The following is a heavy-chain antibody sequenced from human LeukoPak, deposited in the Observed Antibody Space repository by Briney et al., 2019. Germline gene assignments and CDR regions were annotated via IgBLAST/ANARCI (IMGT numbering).Heavy chain of an antibody. Sequence: GGSLRLSCAASGFTFDDYAMHWVRQAPGKGLEWVSLISGDGGSTYYADSVKGRFTISRDNSKNSLYLQMNSLRTEDTALYYCAKGSRIVVVVAATPFDYWVQGTLVTVSS. D-gene: IGHD2-15*01. CDR3: AKGSRIVVVVAATPFDY. V-gene: IGHV3-43*02. CDR2: ISGDGGST. J-gene: IGHJ4*02. CDR1: GFTFDDYA.